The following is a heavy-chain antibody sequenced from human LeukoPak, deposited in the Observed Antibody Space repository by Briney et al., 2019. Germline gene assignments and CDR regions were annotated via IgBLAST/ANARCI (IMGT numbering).Heavy chain of an antibody. D-gene: IGHD4-17*01. V-gene: IGHV3-66*01. J-gene: IGHJ6*03. CDR2: IYSGGST. CDR3: ARSYGDYYYYYYMDV. CDR1: EFSVGSNY. Sequence: GGSLRLSCAASEFSVGSNYMTWVRQAPGKGLEWVSLIYSGGSTYYADSVKGRFTISRDNSKNTLYLQMNSLRAEDTAVYYCARSYGDYYYYYYMDVWGKGTTVTVSS.